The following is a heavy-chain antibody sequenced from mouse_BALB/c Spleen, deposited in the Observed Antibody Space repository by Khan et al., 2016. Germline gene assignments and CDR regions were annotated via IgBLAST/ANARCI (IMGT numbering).Heavy chain of an antibody. CDR2: IYPGDGDT. CDR1: GYTFTSYW. Sequence: QVQLQQSGAELARPGASVKLSCKASGYTFTSYWLQWVKQRPGQGLQWIGTIYPGDGDTRYTQKLKGKSTLTADKSSSTAYMQLSSLASEDSAVYCCARGGYGDYVFDYWGQGTLVTVSA. V-gene: IGHV1-87*01. D-gene: IGHD2-13*01. CDR3: ARGGYGDYVFDY. J-gene: IGHJ3*01.